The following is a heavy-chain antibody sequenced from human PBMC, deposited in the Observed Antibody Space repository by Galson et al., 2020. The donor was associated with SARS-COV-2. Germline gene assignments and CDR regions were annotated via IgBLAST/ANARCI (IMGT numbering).Heavy chain of an antibody. D-gene: IGHD3-10*01. Sequence: GGSLRLSCAASGFTFSSYAMHWVRQAPGKGLEWVAVIWYDGSNKYYADSVKGRFTISRDNSKNTLYLQMNSLRAEDTAVYYCARGDRWFGDYGMDVWGQGTTVTVSS. CDR3: ARGDRWFGDYGMDV. J-gene: IGHJ6*02. CDR2: IWYDGSNK. CDR1: GFTFSSYA. V-gene: IGHV3-33*08.